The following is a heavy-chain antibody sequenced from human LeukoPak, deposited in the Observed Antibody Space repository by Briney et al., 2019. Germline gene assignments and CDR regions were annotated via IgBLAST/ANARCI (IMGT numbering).Heavy chain of an antibody. CDR1: GFTFSSYE. CDR2: ISSSGSTI. J-gene: IGHJ4*02. D-gene: IGHD6-13*01. Sequence: GGSLRLSCAASGFTFSSYEMNWVRQAPGKGLEWVSYISSSGSTIYYADSVKGRFTISRDNAKNSLYLQMNSLRAEDTAVYYCASAAGTAGDFDYWGQGTLVTVSS. V-gene: IGHV3-48*03. CDR3: ASAAGTAGDFDY.